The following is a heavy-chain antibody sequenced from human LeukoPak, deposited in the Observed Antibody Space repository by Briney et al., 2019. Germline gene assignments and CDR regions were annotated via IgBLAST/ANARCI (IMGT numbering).Heavy chain of an antibody. CDR2: MNPNSGNT. Sequence: ASVKVSCKASGYTFTSYDINWVRQATGQGLEWMGWMNPNSGNTGYAQKFQGRVTMTRNTSISTAYMELSSLRSEDTAVYYCARDRMGVSSGYYYTFDYWGQGTLVTVSS. J-gene: IGHJ4*02. CDR1: GYTFTSYD. CDR3: ARDRMGVSSGYYYTFDY. D-gene: IGHD3-22*01. V-gene: IGHV1-8*01.